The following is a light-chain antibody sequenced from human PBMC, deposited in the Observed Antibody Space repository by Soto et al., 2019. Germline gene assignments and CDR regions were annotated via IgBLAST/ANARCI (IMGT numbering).Light chain of an antibody. V-gene: IGLV2-8*01. CDR1: SRDVGYYNY. CDR3: ASYADNNIFV. CDR2: EVT. Sequence: QSVLTQPRSVSGSPGQSVTISCTGTSRDVGYYNYVSWYQQHPGKVPKLMIYEVTKRPSGVPDRFSGSKSGNTASLTVSGLQAEDEADYYCASYADNNIFVFGTGTKVTVL. J-gene: IGLJ1*01.